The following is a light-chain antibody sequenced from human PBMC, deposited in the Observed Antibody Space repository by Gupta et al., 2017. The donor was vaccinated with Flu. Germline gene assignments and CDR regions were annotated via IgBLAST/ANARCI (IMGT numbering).Light chain of an antibody. CDR1: EGISIQ. J-gene: IGKJ3*01. CDR3: QQSNKFPFT. V-gene: IGKV1-12*02. Sequence: DFQMTQSPSVVSASVGDRVNITCRASEGISIQLAWYQQMPGKAPKLLIYDASTLETGVPSRFSGSGAGTDFTLTLNSLQPEDFATYYCQQSNKFPFTFGPWTKVDFK. CDR2: DAS.